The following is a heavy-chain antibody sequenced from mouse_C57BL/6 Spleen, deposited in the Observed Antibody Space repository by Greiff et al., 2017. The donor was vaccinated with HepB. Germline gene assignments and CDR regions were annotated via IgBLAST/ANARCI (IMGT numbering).Heavy chain of an antibody. D-gene: IGHD3-2*01. CDR1: GYAFTNYL. J-gene: IGHJ4*01. V-gene: IGHV1-54*01. CDR3: ARRQLRLDYYAMDY. Sequence: QVHVKQSGAELVRPGTSVKVSCKASGYAFTNYLIEWVKQRPGQGLEWIGVINPGSGGTNYNEKFKGKATLTADKSSSTAYMQLSSLTSEDSAVYFCARRQLRLDYYAMDYWGQGTSVTVSS. CDR2: INPGSGGT.